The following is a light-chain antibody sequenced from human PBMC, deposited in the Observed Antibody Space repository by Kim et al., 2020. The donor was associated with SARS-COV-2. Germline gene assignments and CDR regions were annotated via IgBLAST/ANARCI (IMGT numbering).Light chain of an antibody. J-gene: IGKJ5*01. CDR1: QSIIRN. CDR2: AAS. V-gene: IGKV1-39*01. CDR3: RQTYTLPRT. Sequence: IQMTQSPSSLSASVGDRVTITCRASQSIIRNLSWYQQKPGKAAKLLIYAASSLQSGVPSRFSGSGSGTDFTLTITSLQPEDFAAYYCRQTYTLPRTFGQGTQLEIK.